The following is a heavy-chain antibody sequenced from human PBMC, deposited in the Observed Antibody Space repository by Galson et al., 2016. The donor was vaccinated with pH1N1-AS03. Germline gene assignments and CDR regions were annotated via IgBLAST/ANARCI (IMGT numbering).Heavy chain of an antibody. CDR3: ARDSMIVDGLDV. CDR1: GGAFSGYY. J-gene: IGHJ6*02. V-gene: IGHV4-34*01. Sequence: SETLSLTCAVHGGAFSGYYWTWIRQPPGKGLEWIGQINHSGSTQYNPSLKSRVTLSKDTSKKQIYLTVRSVTAADTAVYYFARDSMIVDGLDVWGPGTTVTVSS. D-gene: IGHD3-22*01. CDR2: INHSGST.